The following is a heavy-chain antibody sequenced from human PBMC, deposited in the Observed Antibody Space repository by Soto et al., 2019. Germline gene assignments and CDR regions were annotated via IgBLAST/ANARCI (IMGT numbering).Heavy chain of an antibody. V-gene: IGHV4-59*01. CDR2: IHYSGST. CDR1: GGSIRSYY. J-gene: IGHJ4*02. D-gene: IGHD3-22*01. CDR3: ARFHYNSSGYYSGFDY. Sequence: SETLSLTCSVSGGSIRSYYWSWIRQPPGKGLEWIGYIHYSGSTNYNPSLKGRVTISVDTSKNQFSLKLSSVTAADTAVYYCARFHYNSSGYYSGFDYWGQGTLVTVSS.